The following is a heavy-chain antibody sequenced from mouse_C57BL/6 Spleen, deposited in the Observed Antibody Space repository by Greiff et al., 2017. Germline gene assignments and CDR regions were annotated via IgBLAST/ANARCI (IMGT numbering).Heavy chain of an antibody. V-gene: IGHV5-17*01. J-gene: IGHJ4*01. CDR1: GFTFSDYG. CDR2: ISSGSSTI. D-gene: IGHD2-3*01. Sequence: EVQGVESGGGLVKPGGSLKLSCAASGFTFSDYGMHWVRQAPEKGLEWVAYISSGSSTIYYADTVKGRFTISRDNAKNTLFLQMTSLRSEDTAMYYCARPICDGYYDPLYAMDYWGQGTSVTVSS. CDR3: ARPICDGYYDPLYAMDY.